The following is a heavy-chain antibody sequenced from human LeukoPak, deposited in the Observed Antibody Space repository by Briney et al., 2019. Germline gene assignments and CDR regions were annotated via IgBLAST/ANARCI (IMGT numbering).Heavy chain of an antibody. CDR3: AKGRYCSSTSCYARYMDV. CDR2: ISGSGGST. D-gene: IGHD2-2*01. V-gene: IGHV3-23*01. Sequence: GGSLRLSCAASGFTFSSYAMSWVRQAPGKGLEWVSAISGSGGSTYYADSVKGRFTISRDNSKNTLYLQMNSLRAEDTAVYYCAKGRYCSSTSCYARYMDVWGKGTTVTVSS. J-gene: IGHJ6*03. CDR1: GFTFSSYA.